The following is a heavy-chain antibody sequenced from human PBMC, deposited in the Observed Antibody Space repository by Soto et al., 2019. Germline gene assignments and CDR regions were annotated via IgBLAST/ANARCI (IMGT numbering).Heavy chain of an antibody. CDR3: ARGPGIAAAGTVTYYYYGMDV. Sequence: SVKVSCKASGGTFSSYAISWVVRSRVQGRDGMGGIIPIFGTANYAQKFQGRVTITADESTSTAYMELSSLRSEDTAVYYCARGPGIAAAGTVTYYYYGMDVWGQGTTVTVSS. J-gene: IGHJ6*02. CDR1: GGTFSSYA. V-gene: IGHV1-69*13. CDR2: IIPIFGTA. D-gene: IGHD6-13*01.